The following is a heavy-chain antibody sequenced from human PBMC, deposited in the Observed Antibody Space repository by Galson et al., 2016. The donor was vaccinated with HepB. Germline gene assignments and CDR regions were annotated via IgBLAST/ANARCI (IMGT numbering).Heavy chain of an antibody. Sequence: SLRLSCAASGFTFHDYAIHWVRQAPGKGLEWVSGISWNSGSIAYADSVKGRFTISRDNAKNSLYLQMNSLSAEDTALYYCAKWGSSAWYTDRFYFDYWGQGALVTVSS. CDR2: ISWNSGSI. V-gene: IGHV3-9*01. D-gene: IGHD6-19*01. CDR1: GFTFHDYA. J-gene: IGHJ4*02. CDR3: AKWGSSAWYTDRFYFDY.